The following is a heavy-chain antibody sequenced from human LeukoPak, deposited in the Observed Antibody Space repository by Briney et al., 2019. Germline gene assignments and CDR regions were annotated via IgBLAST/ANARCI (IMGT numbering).Heavy chain of an antibody. D-gene: IGHD4-23*01. CDR3: ARVARYGGYTQYFQP. CDR1: GGSISSSSYF. J-gene: IGHJ1*01. V-gene: IGHV4-39*07. Sequence: SETLSLTCTVSGGSISSSSYFWGWIRQPPGKGLEWIGSVYYSGNTYYNPSLKSRLTISVDTSKNQFSLRLSSVTAADTAVYYCARVARYGGYTQYFQPWGQGTLVTVSS. CDR2: VYYSGNT.